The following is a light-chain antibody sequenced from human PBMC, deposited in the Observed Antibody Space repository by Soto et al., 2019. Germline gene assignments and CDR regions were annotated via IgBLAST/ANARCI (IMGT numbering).Light chain of an antibody. Sequence: EVVSSQSPRTLSYSPGDRATLPCRASQRVSARYLAWYHQKPGPAPRLLIFGASDRATGIPDRFSGSGSGTDFTLTISRLEPEDFAVYYRQQYGSSGTFGQGPKVDLK. J-gene: IGKJ1*01. CDR2: GAS. V-gene: IGKV3-20*01. CDR3: QQYGSSGT. CDR1: QRVSARY.